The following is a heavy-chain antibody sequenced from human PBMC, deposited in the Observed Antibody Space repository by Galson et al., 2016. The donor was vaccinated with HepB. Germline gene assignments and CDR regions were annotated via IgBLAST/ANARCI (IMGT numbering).Heavy chain of an antibody. J-gene: IGHJ6*02. CDR1: GFTFSTHA. D-gene: IGHD3-3*01. Sequence: SLRLSCAGSGFTFSTHAVNWVRQAPGKGLEWVSGISGSGGRTYYADSVKGRFTISRDNSKNTLYLQMKSLRAEDTAVYYCAKEVVRFLHGYGMDVWGQGTTVTVSS. V-gene: IGHV3-23*01. CDR3: AKEVVRFLHGYGMDV. CDR2: ISGSGGRT.